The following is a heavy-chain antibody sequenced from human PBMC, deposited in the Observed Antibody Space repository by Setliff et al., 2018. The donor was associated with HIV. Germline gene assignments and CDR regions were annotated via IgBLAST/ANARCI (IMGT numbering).Heavy chain of an antibody. J-gene: IGHJ6*03. CDR2: IYYSGST. CDR3: ARDRGSSYYYYYYMDV. Sequence: PSETLSLTCTVSGGSISSHYWSWIRQPPGKGLEWIGYIYYSGSTNYNPSLRSQVTISVDTSKNQFSLKLSSVTAADTAVYYCARDRGSSYYYYYYMDVWGKRTTVTVSS. CDR1: GGSISSHY. D-gene: IGHD6-6*01. V-gene: IGHV4-59*11.